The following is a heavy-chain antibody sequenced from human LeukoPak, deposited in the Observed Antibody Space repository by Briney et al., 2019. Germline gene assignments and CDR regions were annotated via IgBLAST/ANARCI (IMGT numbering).Heavy chain of an antibody. D-gene: IGHD3-10*01. V-gene: IGHV3-30*18. CDR1: GIIFSTYG. J-gene: IGHJ4*02. CDR3: AKGRYSGSGSYSGFDY. Sequence: PGRSLILSCSASGIIFSTYGMHWVRQAPGKGLEWVAVVSYDGSNTYYGDSVKGRFTISRDNSKNTLYLQMNSLRAEDTAVYYCAKGRYSGSGSYSGFDYWGQGTLVTVSS. CDR2: VSYDGSNT.